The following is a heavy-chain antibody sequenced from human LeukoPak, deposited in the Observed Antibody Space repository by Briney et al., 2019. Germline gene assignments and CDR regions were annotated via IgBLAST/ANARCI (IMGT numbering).Heavy chain of an antibody. CDR2: IYYSGST. V-gene: IGHV4-59*01. J-gene: IGHJ5*02. CDR1: GGSISNYY. CDR3: ARDMPRILRPGWFDP. D-gene: IGHD3-10*02. Sequence: PSETLSLTCTVSGGSISNYYWSWIRQPPGKGLEWIGYIYYSGSTNYNPSLKSRVTISVDTSKNHFSLRLSSVTAADTAVYYCARDMPRILRPGWFDPWGQGTLVTVSS.